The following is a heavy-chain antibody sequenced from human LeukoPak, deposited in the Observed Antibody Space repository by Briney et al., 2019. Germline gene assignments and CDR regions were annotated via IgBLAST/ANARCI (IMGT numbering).Heavy chain of an antibody. V-gene: IGHV1-2*02. CDR1: GYTFTSYD. CDR3: ARESNYCSGGSCYPDY. D-gene: IGHD2-15*01. J-gene: IGHJ4*02. Sequence: ASVKVSCKASGYTFTSYDINWVRQAPGQGLEWMGWINPNSGGTNYAQKFQGRVTMTRDTSISTAYMELSRLRSDDTAVYYCARESNYCSGGSCYPDYWGQGTLVTVSS. CDR2: INPNSGGT.